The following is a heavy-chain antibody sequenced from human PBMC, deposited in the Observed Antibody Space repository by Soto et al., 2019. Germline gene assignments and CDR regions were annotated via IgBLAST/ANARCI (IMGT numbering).Heavy chain of an antibody. J-gene: IGHJ4*02. CDR1: GFTFSSYA. Sequence: EVQLLESGGGLVQPGGSLRLSCAASGFTFSSYAMSWVRQAPGKGLEWVSAISAGGGGTYYADSVKGRFTISRDNSKNTRYLQRNSLRDEFTAVYSCAEDPAYYDSSGSHLAPHQFYHWGQRSLVTVSS. D-gene: IGHD3-22*01. CDR2: ISAGGGGT. CDR3: AEDPAYYDSSGSHLAPHQFYH. V-gene: IGHV3-23*01.